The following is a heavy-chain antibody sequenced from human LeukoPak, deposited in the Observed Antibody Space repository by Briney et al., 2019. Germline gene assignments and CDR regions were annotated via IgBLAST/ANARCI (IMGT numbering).Heavy chain of an antibody. V-gene: IGHV3-23*01. CDR1: GFTFSSYS. D-gene: IGHD1-1*01. Sequence: PGGSLTLSCAASGFTFSSYSISWVRQAPAKGLEWVSTSNPSGGSTYYADSVKGGFTISRDNSKNMVYLQMNSLRAEDTAVYYCAKDRAGPPWADWGQGTLVTVSS. CDR3: AKDRAGPPWAD. CDR2: SNPSGGST. J-gene: IGHJ4*02.